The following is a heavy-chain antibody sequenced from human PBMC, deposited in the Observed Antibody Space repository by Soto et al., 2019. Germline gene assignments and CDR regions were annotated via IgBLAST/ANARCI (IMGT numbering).Heavy chain of an antibody. D-gene: IGHD6-6*01. Sequence: QVQLVQSGAEVKKPGSSVKVSCKASGGTFSSYAISWVRQAPGQGLEWMGGIIPIFGTANFAQKFQGRVTITADESTSTANMELRSLRSEDTAVYYFARSHSSSSGGYFDYWGQGILVTGSS. CDR2: IIPIFGTA. V-gene: IGHV1-69*01. CDR1: GGTFSSYA. CDR3: ARSHSSSSGGYFDY. J-gene: IGHJ4*02.